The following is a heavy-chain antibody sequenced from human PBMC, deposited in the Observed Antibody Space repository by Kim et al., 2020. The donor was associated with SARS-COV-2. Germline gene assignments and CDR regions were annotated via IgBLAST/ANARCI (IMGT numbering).Heavy chain of an antibody. Sequence: SETLSLTCTVSGGSASGSGYYWSWVRQPPGKRLEWIGWVSYSGETDYNRSLQSRVTISLDTSKNQFSLKLRSVTTADTAVYSCVRSGGYAYNYFEYWGQGTLVTVSS. CDR1: GGSASGSGYY. CDR2: VSYSGET. D-gene: IGHD3-16*01. J-gene: IGHJ4*02. CDR3: VRSGGYAYNYFEY. V-gene: IGHV4-61*08.